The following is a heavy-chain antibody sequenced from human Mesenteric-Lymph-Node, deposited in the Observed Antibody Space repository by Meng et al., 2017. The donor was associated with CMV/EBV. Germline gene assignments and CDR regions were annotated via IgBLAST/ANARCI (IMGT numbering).Heavy chain of an antibody. CDR1: GDSISGGGYY. J-gene: IGHJ3*02. CDR2: MYYSGTT. Sequence: SETLSLTCNVSGDSISGGGYYWSWIRQHPGKGLEWIAYMYYSGTTHYNPSLKSRVTISVDTSKNQFSLQLNSVTPEDTAVYYCARSVSPDDAFDIWGQGTMVTVSS. V-gene: IGHV4-31*03. CDR3: ARSVSPDDAFDI.